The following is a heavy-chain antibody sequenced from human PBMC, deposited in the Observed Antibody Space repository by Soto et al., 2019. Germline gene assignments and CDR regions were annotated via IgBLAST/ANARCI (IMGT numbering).Heavy chain of an antibody. CDR3: ARAANYSYYYYYYYMDV. J-gene: IGHJ6*03. D-gene: IGHD4-4*01. Sequence: SEILSLTCTVSGGSISSGVYYWSWIRQHPGKGLEWIGYIYYSGSTYYNPSLKSRVTISVDTSKNQFSLKLSSVTAADTAVYYCARAANYSYYYYYYYMDVWGKGTTVTVSS. CDR1: GGSISSGVYY. CDR2: IYYSGST. V-gene: IGHV4-31*03.